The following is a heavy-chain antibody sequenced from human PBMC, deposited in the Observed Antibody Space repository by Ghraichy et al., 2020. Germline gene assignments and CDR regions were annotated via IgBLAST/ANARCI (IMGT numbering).Heavy chain of an antibody. V-gene: IGHV3-30*18. CDR1: GFSFSSYG. CDR3: AKTDI. CDR2: ISYDGTNK. J-gene: IGHJ4*02. Sequence: GGSLRLSCAASGFSFSSYGMHWVRQAPGKGLEWVAVISYDGTNKYYADSVKGRFTISRDNSKNTLYLQMESLRAEDTAVYFCAKTDIWGQGTLVTVSS.